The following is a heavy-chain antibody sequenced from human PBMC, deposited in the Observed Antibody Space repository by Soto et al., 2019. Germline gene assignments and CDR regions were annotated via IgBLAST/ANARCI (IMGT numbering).Heavy chain of an antibody. Sequence: QVQLVESGGGVVQPGRSLRLSCAASGFTFSSYAMHWVRQAPGKGLEWVAVISYDGSNKYYADSVKGRFTISRDNSKNTQYLQMNSLRAEDTAVYYCASNNPSGWYEYYFDYWGQGTLVTVSS. CDR3: ASNNPSGWYEYYFDY. CDR1: GFTFSSYA. J-gene: IGHJ4*02. D-gene: IGHD6-19*01. CDR2: ISYDGSNK. V-gene: IGHV3-30-3*01.